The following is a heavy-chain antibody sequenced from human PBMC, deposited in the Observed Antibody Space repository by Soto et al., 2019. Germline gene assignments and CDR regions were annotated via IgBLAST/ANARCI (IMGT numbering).Heavy chain of an antibody. J-gene: IGHJ4*02. Sequence: GGSLRLSCAASGFTISSYSMNWVRQAPGKGLKWVSYISFSSSTIYYADSVKGRFTISRDNAKNSLYLQMNSLRAEDTAVYYCARDWRSDCSSTSCSWGQGTLVTVSS. V-gene: IGHV3-48*01. D-gene: IGHD2-2*01. CDR3: ARDWRSDCSSTSCS. CDR2: ISFSSSTI. CDR1: GFTISSYS.